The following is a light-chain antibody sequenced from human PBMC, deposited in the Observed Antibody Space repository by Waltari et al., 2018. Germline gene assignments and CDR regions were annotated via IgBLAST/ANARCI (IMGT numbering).Light chain of an antibody. J-gene: IGKJ2*03. V-gene: IGKV1-5*03. CDR3: QYYFLYSRG. CDR1: EGIDDW. Sequence: DIQMTQSPSTLSASVGDRVTITCRASEGIDDWMAWYRHAPGKAPKLLIYRASTLQSGVPSRFSGSGSGTEFTLTISSLQADDFGTYYCQYYFLYSRGFGQGTKLEIK. CDR2: RAS.